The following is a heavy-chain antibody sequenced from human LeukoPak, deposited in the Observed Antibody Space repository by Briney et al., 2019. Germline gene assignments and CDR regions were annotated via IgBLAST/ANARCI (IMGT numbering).Heavy chain of an antibody. V-gene: IGHV3-30*02. D-gene: IGHD2-2*01. CDR2: IRYDGSHK. CDR3: AKERSEVPGAIMDY. CDR1: GFTFSSYG. Sequence: RSLRLSCAASGFTFSSYGMHWVRQAPGKGLEWVAVIRYDGSHKYYADSVKGRFTISRDNSKNTLYLQMYSLRAEDTAVYYCAKERSEVPGAIMDYWGQGTLVTVSS. J-gene: IGHJ4*02.